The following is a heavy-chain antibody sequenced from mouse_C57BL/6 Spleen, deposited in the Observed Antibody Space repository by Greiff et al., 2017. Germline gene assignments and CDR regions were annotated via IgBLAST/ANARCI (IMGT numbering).Heavy chain of an antibody. CDR3: ARWEYYGSSYVSYFDY. D-gene: IGHD1-1*01. CDR2: IYPRSGNT. V-gene: IGHV1-81*01. J-gene: IGHJ2*01. Sequence: VKLVESGAELARPGASVKLSCKASGYTFTSYGISWVKQRTGQGLEWIGEIYPRSGNTYYNEKFKGKATLTADKSSSTAYMELRSLTSEDSAVYFCARWEYYGSSYVSYFDYWGQGTTLTVSS. CDR1: GYTFTSYG.